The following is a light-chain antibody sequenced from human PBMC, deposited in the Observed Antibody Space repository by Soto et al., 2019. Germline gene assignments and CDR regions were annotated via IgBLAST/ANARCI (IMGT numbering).Light chain of an antibody. CDR2: DVS. J-gene: IGLJ1*01. V-gene: IGLV2-14*01. Sequence: QSALTQPASVSGSPGQSITISCTGTSSDVGGYNYVSWYQQHPGKAPKLMIYDVSNRPSGVSDRFSVSKSGNTASLTISNLQAEDEADYHCSSYTSSGTYVFGTGTKVTVL. CDR3: SSYTSSGTYV. CDR1: SSDVGGYNY.